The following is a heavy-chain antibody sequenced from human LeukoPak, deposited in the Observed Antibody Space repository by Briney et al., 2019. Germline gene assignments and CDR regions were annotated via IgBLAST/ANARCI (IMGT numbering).Heavy chain of an antibody. Sequence: GRSLRLSCAASGFTFDDYAMHWVRQAPGKGLEWVSGISWNSGSIGYADSVKGRFTISRDNSKNTLYLQMNSLRAEDTAVYYCAKVGLNYYDSSGPHFDYWGQGTLVTVSS. CDR2: ISWNSGSI. V-gene: IGHV3-9*01. D-gene: IGHD3-22*01. J-gene: IGHJ4*02. CDR1: GFTFDDYA. CDR3: AKVGLNYYDSSGPHFDY.